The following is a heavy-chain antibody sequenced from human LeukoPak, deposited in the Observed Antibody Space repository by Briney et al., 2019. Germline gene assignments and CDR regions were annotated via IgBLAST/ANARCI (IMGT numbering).Heavy chain of an antibody. V-gene: IGHV4-4*07. CDR2: IYTSGST. D-gene: IGHD6-13*01. CDR3: ARVALGIAGYSYFFDY. CDR1: GGSISSYY. Sequence: SETLSLTCTVSGGSISSYYWSWIRQPAGKGLEWIGRIYTSGSTNYNPSLKSRVTMSVDTSNNQFSLKLSSVTAADTAVYYCARVALGIAGYSYFFDYWGQGTLVTVSS. J-gene: IGHJ4*02.